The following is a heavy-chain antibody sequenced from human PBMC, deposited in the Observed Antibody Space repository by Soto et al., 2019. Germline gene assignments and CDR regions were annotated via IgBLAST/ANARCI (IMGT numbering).Heavy chain of an antibody. J-gene: IGHJ6*02. V-gene: IGHV5-10-1*01. Sequence: PGESLKISCKGSGYSFTSYWISWVRQMPGKGLEWMGRIDPSDSYTNYSPSFQGHVTISADKSISTAYLQWSSLKASDTAMYYCARLDTVTTSSYYYYYGMDVWGQGTTVTVSS. CDR1: GYSFTSYW. CDR3: ARLDTVTTSSYYYYYGMDV. D-gene: IGHD4-17*01. CDR2: IDPSDSYT.